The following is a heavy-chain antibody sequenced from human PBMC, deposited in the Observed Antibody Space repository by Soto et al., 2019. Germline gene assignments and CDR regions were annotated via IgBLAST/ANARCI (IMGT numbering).Heavy chain of an antibody. J-gene: IGHJ4*02. Sequence: GGSLRLSCAASGFTFSSYSMNWVRQAPGKGLEWVSSISSSSSYIYYADSVKGRFTITRDNAKNSLYLQMNSLRAETTAVYYCARHHCSGGSCYGVDYWGQGTLVTVSS. CDR2: ISSSSSYI. CDR3: ARHHCSGGSCYGVDY. D-gene: IGHD2-15*01. V-gene: IGHV3-21*01. CDR1: GFTFSSYS.